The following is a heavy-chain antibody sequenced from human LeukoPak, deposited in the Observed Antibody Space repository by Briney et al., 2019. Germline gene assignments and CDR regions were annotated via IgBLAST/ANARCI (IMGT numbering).Heavy chain of an antibody. J-gene: IGHJ6*02. CDR2: IIPIFGTA. D-gene: IGHD1-26*01. CDR3: AILYSGSYYYGMDV. Sequence: ASVKVSCKASGGTFSSYAISWVRQAPGQGLEWMGGIIPIFGTANYAQKFQGRVTITADESTSTAYMELSSLRSEDTAVYYCAILYSGSYYYGMDVWGQGTTVTVSS. V-gene: IGHV1-69*13. CDR1: GGTFSSYA.